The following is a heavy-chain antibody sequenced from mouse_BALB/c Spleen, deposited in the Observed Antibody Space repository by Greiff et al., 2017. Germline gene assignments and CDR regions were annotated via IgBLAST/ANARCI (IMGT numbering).Heavy chain of an antibody. J-gene: IGHJ4*01. CDR2: IDPENGDT. CDR3: NENGNFAMDY. V-gene: IGHV14-4*02. D-gene: IGHD2-1*01. CDR1: GFNIKDYY. Sequence: EVQRVESGAELVRSGASVKLSCTASGFNIKDYYMHWVKQRPEQGLEWIGWIDPENGDTEYAPKFQGKATMTADTSSNTAYLQLSSLTSEDTAVYYCNENGNFAMDYWGQGTSVTVSS.